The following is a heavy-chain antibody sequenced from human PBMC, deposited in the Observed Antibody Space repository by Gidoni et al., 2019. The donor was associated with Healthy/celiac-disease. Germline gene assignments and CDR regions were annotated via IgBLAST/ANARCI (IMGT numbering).Heavy chain of an antibody. V-gene: IGHV4-59*08. CDR3: ARHGGGYAFDY. D-gene: IGHD5-12*01. CDR1: GGSISSYY. Sequence: QVQLQESGPGLVKPSGNLSLTCTVPGGSISSYYWSWIRQPPGKGLEWIGYIYYSGSTNYNPSLKSRVTISVDTSKNQFSLKLSSVTAADTAVYYCARHGGGYAFDYWGQGTLVTVSS. CDR2: IYYSGST. J-gene: IGHJ4*02.